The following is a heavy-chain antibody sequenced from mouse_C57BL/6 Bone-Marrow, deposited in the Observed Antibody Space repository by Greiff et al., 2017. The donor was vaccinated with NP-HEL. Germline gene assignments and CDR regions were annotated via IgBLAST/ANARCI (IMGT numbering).Heavy chain of an antibody. CDR1: GYAFSSSW. CDR2: IYPGDGDT. V-gene: IGHV1-82*01. D-gene: IGHD1-1*01. Sequence: LVESGPELVKPGASVKISCKASGYAFSSSWMNWVKQRPGKGLEWIGRIYPGDGDTNYNGKFKGKATLTADKSSSTAYMQLSSLTSEDSAVYFCALLYYGSSSYAMDYWGQGTSVTVSS. CDR3: ALLYYGSSSYAMDY. J-gene: IGHJ4*01.